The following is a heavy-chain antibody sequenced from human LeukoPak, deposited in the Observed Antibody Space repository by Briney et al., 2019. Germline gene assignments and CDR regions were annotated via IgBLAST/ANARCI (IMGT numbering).Heavy chain of an antibody. V-gene: IGHV1-18*01. CDR2: ISAYNGNT. J-gene: IGHJ4*02. D-gene: IGHD6-19*01. CDR3: ARNLVGKTDFDY. CDR1: GYTFTSYG. Sequence: ASVKVSCKASGYTFTSYGISWVRQAPGQGLEWMRWISAYNGNTNYAQKLQGRVTITWDTSASTVHMELSSLRSEDTAVYYCARNLVGKTDFDYWGQGTLVTVSS.